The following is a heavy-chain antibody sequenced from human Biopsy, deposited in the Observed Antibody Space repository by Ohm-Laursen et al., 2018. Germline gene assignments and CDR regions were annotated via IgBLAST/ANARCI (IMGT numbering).Heavy chain of an antibody. CDR2: MNPNSGNT. Sequence: GASVKVSCKASGYTFNTYDINWVRQAAGQGPEWMGWMNPNSGNTGFAQKFQGRITMTRSTSITTAYMELTNLRSEYTAVYYCAREEDGGGDYYYGLDVWGQGTTVTVFS. V-gene: IGHV1-8*01. D-gene: IGHD4-23*01. CDR1: GYTFNTYD. CDR3: AREEDGGGDYYYGLDV. J-gene: IGHJ6*02.